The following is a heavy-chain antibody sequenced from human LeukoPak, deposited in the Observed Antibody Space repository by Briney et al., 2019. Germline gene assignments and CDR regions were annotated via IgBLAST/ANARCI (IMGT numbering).Heavy chain of an antibody. CDR3: ARDASWASDH. Sequence: PEGSLRLSCAASGFTFSAHGMNWVRQAPGEGLEWLSYINAGSDSRFYADSVRGRFTISRDNANNLVFLQMNSLRAGDTGVYYCARDASWASDHWGQRTLVTVS. CDR2: INAGSDSR. V-gene: IGHV3-48*01. D-gene: IGHD6-6*01. CDR1: GFTFSAHG. J-gene: IGHJ4*02.